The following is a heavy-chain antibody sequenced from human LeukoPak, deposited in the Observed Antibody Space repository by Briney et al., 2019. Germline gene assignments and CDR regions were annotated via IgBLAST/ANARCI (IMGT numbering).Heavy chain of an antibody. V-gene: IGHV3-23*01. CDR1: GFTFDDYA. D-gene: IGHD4-23*01. CDR2: ISGSGGST. J-gene: IGHJ4*02. CDR3: AKDSLPATVVTSYFDY. Sequence: GGSLRFSCAASGFTFDDYAMHWVRQAPGKGLEWVSAISGSGGSTYYADSVKGRFTISRDNSKNTLYLQMNSLRAEDTAVYYCAKDSLPATVVTSYFDYWGQGTLVTVSS.